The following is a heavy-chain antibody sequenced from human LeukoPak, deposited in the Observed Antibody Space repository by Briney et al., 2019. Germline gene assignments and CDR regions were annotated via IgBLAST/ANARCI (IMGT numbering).Heavy chain of an antibody. CDR3: AKGPMGRGFDC. J-gene: IGHJ4*02. Sequence: GGSLRLSCAASGFTFNRYAMNWVRQTPGKRLEWVSAINGGGDNTYYAVSVKGRFTISRDNSKNTLYLQMHSLRAEDTALYYCAKGPMGRGFDCWGQGTLVTVSS. V-gene: IGHV3-23*01. D-gene: IGHD3-10*01. CDR1: GFTFNRYA. CDR2: INGGGDNT.